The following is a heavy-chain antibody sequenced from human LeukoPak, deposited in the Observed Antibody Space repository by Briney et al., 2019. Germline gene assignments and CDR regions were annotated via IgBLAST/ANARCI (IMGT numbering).Heavy chain of an antibody. D-gene: IGHD2-15*01. CDR3: ARVSLSGYCSGASCYFGY. V-gene: IGHV4-59*11. Sequence: SETLSLTCTVSGDSIRNHYWSWIRQPPGKGLECIGVIHYSGSTNYNPSVKSRVTISVDTPKNQFSLKLNPVTAADTAVYFCARVSLSGYCSGASCYFGYWGHGTLVTVSS. CDR2: IHYSGST. CDR1: GDSIRNHY. J-gene: IGHJ4*01.